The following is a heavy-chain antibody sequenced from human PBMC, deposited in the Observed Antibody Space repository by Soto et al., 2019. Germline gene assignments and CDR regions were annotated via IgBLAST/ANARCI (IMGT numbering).Heavy chain of an antibody. V-gene: IGHV2-26*01. J-gene: IGHJ5*02. CDR2: IFSNDEK. D-gene: IGHD6-13*01. Sequence: QVTLKESGPVLVKPTETLTLTCNVSGFSLSNARMGVSWIRQPPGKALEWLAHIFSNDEKSYSTSLKSRLTIPKDTSKSQVVLTMTNMDPVDTATYYCARIKAAAGGDWFDPWGQGTLVTVSS. CDR3: ARIKAAAGGDWFDP. CDR1: GFSLSNARMG.